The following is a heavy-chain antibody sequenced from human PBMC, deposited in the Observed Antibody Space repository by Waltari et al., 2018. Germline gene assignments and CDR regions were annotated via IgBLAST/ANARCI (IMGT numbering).Heavy chain of an antibody. CDR1: GGSISRSAYY. V-gene: IGHV4-39*02. CDR3: ARRGDWLPLDAFDI. D-gene: IGHD2-15*01. CDR2: IYPSGDT. Sequence: QLQLQESGPGLVKSSETLSLTWAVSGGSISRSAYYWVWLRQPPGKELEWIGSIYPSGDTYYHASRESRGRVSVDRSSNHFSMTLSSVTAADTAVYYCARRGDWLPLDAFDIWGQGTVVTVSS. J-gene: IGHJ3*02.